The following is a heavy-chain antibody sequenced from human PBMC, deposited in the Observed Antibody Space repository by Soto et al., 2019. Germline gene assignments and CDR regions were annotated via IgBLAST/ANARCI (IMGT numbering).Heavy chain of an antibody. J-gene: IGHJ4*02. CDR3: AREGGGVYCSGGSCYGRYFDF. D-gene: IGHD2-15*01. CDR1: GFTVSNNY. Sequence: GGSLRLSCGASGFTVSNNYMSWVRQAPGKGLEWVSIIYSGGSTYYADSVQGRFTISRDNSKNTLFLQMSSLRAEDTAVYYCAREGGGVYCSGGSCYGRYFDFWGQGTRVTVSS. V-gene: IGHV3-53*01. CDR2: IYSGGST.